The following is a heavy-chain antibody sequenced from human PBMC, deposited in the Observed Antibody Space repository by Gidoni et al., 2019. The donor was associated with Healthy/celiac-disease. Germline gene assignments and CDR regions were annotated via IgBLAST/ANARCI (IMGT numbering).Heavy chain of an antibody. D-gene: IGHD6-19*01. J-gene: IGHJ6*02. CDR3: AREGNGWYPPYYYYGMDV. V-gene: IGHV3-72*01. Sequence: EVQLVESGGGLVQPGGSLRLACAASGFTFSDIYLDWVRQAHGKGLEVVGRTRNKANSYTTEYAASVKSRFTISSDDSKNSLYLQMNSLKTEDTAVYYCAREGNGWYPPYYYYGMDVWGQGTTVTVSS. CDR1: GFTFSDIY. CDR2: TRNKANSYTT.